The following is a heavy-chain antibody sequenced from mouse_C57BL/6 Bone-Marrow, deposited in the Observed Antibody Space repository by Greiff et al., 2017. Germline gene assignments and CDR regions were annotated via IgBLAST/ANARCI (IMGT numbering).Heavy chain of an antibody. D-gene: IGHD2-3*01. CDR1: GYTFTDYY. CDR3: ALDGYYNYYAMDY. Sequence: VQLQQSGPELVKPGASVKISCKASGYTFTDYYMNWVKQSHGKSLEWIGDINPNNGGTSYNQKFKGKATLTVDKSSSTAYMELRSLTSEDSAVYYCALDGYYNYYAMDYWGQGTSVTVSS. CDR2: INPNNGGT. J-gene: IGHJ4*01. V-gene: IGHV1-26*01.